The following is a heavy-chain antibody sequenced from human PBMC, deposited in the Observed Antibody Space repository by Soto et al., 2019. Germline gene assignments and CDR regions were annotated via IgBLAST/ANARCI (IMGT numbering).Heavy chain of an antibody. J-gene: IGHJ4*02. CDR1: VFTFRRYA. CDR3: VRSMIIVVRLIGLDY. CDR2: ISYDGSNK. D-gene: IGHD3-22*01. V-gene: IGHV3-30-3*01. Sequence: PGWSLRLSCVASVFTFRRYAMHWVRQTPGKGLEWVAVISYDGSNKHYADSVKGRFSISRDNSKNMLYLQMDSLSTEDTAVYYCVRSMIIVVRLIGLDYWGQGTLVT.